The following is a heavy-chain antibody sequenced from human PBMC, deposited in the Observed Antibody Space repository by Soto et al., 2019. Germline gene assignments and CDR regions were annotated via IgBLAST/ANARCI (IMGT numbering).Heavy chain of an antibody. Sequence: QVHLVQSGTEVKKPGSSVKVSCKASGGTFSSSGFSWVRQAPGQGLEWMGMIVPSLDTTNYAQKFQARVTITTDEVTSTSYREVRSLRPEDTAVYYCARGPQPRYTADAAAVDVWGQGTRVIVSS. D-gene: IGHD1-20*01. V-gene: IGHV1-69*11. CDR2: IVPSLDTT. J-gene: IGHJ6*02. CDR3: ARGPQPRYTADAAAVDV. CDR1: GGTFSSSG.